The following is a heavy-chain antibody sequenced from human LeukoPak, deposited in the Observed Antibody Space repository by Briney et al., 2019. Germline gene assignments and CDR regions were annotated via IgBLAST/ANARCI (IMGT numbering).Heavy chain of an antibody. CDR3: ARDKQSLLDY. CDR1: GFTFSRYG. CDR2: ISSSSYI. J-gene: IGHJ4*02. Sequence: GGSLRLSCAASGFTFSRYGMHWVRQAPGKGLEWVSSISSSSYIYYADLVKGRFTISRDNAKNSLYLQMNSLRAEDTAVYYCARDKQSLLDYWGQGTLVTVSS. V-gene: IGHV3-21*01. D-gene: IGHD6-19*01.